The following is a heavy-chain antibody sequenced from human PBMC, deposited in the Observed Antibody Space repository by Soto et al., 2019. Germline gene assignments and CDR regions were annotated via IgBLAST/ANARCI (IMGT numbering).Heavy chain of an antibody. Sequence: AASVKVSCKASGYTFTSYYMHWVRQAPGQGLEWMGIINPSGGSTSYAQKFQGRVTMTRDTSTSTVYMELSSLRSEDTAVYYCARAYTVTNYYYGLDVWGQGTTVSVSS. CDR1: GYTFTSYY. CDR2: INPSGGST. D-gene: IGHD4-17*01. J-gene: IGHJ6*02. CDR3: ARAYTVTNYYYGLDV. V-gene: IGHV1-46*01.